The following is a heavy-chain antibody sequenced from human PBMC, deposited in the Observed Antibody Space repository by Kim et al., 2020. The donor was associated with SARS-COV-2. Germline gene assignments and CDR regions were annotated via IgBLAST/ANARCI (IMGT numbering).Heavy chain of an antibody. V-gene: IGHV4-4*02. CDR1: GGSISSSNW. Sequence: SETLSLTCAVSGGSISSSNWWSWVRQPPRKGLEWIGEIYHSGSTNYNPSLKSRVTISVDKSKNQFSLKLSSVTAADTAVYYCARDPPFYDSSGSFGYWGQGTLVTVSS. CDR3: ARDPPFYDSSGSFGY. CDR2: IYHSGST. D-gene: IGHD3-22*01. J-gene: IGHJ4*02.